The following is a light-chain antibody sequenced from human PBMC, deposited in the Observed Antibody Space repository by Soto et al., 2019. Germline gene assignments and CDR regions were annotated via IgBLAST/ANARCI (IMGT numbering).Light chain of an antibody. CDR1: QSVGSN. V-gene: IGKV3-15*01. J-gene: IGKJ1*01. CDR3: QHYHNWPPWT. Sequence: EIVMTQSPATLSVSPGERATLSCRASQSVGSNLAWYQQKPGQAPRLLIYGASTRATGIPARFSGSGSGTQFTLSIRSLQSEDFAVYYCQHYHNWPPWTFGRGTKVEIK. CDR2: GAS.